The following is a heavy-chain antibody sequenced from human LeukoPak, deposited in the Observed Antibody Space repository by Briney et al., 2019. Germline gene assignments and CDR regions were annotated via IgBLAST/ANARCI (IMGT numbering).Heavy chain of an antibody. Sequence: PGGSLRLSCAASGFTFSSYSMNRVRQAPGKGLEWVSYISSSSSTIYYADSVKGRFTISRDNAKNSLYLQMNSLRAEDTAVYYCASLNIAVAGPYGMDVWGQGTTVTVSS. CDR1: GFTFSSYS. J-gene: IGHJ6*02. V-gene: IGHV3-48*04. D-gene: IGHD6-19*01. CDR2: ISSSSSTI. CDR3: ASLNIAVAGPYGMDV.